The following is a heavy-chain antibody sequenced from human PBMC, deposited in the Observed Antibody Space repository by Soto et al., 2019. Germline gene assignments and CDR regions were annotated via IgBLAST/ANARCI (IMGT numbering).Heavy chain of an antibody. D-gene: IGHD3-16*01. Sequence: GGSLRLSCAASGFTFSSYAMSWVRQAPGKGLEWVSLVSGTAGTTYYTDSVKGRFTISRDNPRNTVYLQMNSLRADDTAVYYCAKDRLAGGFDYWGQGTLVTVSS. V-gene: IGHV3-23*01. CDR1: GFTFSSYA. CDR2: VSGTAGTT. J-gene: IGHJ4*02. CDR3: AKDRLAGGFDY.